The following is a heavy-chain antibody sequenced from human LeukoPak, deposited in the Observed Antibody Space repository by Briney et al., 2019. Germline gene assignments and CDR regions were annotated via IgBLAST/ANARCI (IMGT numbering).Heavy chain of an antibody. CDR2: IYTSGRT. J-gene: IGHJ6*03. V-gene: IGHV4-4*07. Sequence: SETLSLTCTVSGGSISYYYWNWIRQPAGKGLEWIGRIYTSGRTYYNPSLKSRVTISVDTSKNQFSLKLSSVTAADTAVYYCASSRYSTYYYYIDVWGKGTTVTVSS. D-gene: IGHD6-13*01. CDR3: ASSRYSTYYYYIDV. CDR1: GGSISYYY.